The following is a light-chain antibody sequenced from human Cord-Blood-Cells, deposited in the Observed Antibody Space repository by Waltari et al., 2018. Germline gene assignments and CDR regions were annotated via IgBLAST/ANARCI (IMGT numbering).Light chain of an antibody. CDR2: AAS. Sequence: DIQLTQSPSPLPASVGDTVTITRRASQCISSDLNWYKQKPGKAPKLLVYAASSLQSGVPSRFSGSASGTDFTLTISSLQPEDFATYYCQQSYSTPRTFGQGTKLEIK. CDR1: QCISSD. CDR3: QQSYSTPRT. J-gene: IGKJ2*01. V-gene: IGKV1-39*01.